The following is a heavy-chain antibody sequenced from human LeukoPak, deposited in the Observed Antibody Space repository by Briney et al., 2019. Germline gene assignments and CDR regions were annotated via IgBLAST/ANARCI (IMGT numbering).Heavy chain of an antibody. V-gene: IGHV6-1*01. CDR2: TYYRSKWYN. J-gene: IGHJ4*02. Sequence: SQTLSLTCAISGDSVSSNSAAWNWIRQSPSRGLEWLGRTYYRSKWYNDYAVSVKSRITINPDTSKNQFSLKLSSVTAADTAVYYCARQGYYYDSSGYSWYFDYWGQGTLVTVSS. CDR3: ARQGYYYDSSGYSWYFDY. CDR1: GDSVSSNSAA. D-gene: IGHD3-22*01.